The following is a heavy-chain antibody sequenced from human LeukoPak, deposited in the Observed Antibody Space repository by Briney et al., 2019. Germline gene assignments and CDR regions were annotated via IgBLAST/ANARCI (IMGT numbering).Heavy chain of an antibody. Sequence: PGGSLRLSCAASGFTFSTYWMSWVRQAPGKGLEWLANIKEDGSDKNYVDSVRGRFTISRDNAKNSLFLQMSSLRAEDTAVYYCARDGWRAINFWGQGTLVTVS. CDR2: IKEDGSDK. CDR3: ARDGWRAINF. V-gene: IGHV3-7*01. CDR1: GFTFSTYW. J-gene: IGHJ4*02. D-gene: IGHD5-24*01.